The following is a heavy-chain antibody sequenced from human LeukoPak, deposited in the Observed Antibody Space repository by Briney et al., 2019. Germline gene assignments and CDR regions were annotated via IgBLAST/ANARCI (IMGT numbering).Heavy chain of an antibody. Sequence: VWVSRINTDGSSTNYADSVKGRFTISRDNAKNTLYLQMNSLRADDSAVYFCARNPRNDFDYWGQGTLVTVSS. CDR2: INTDGSST. J-gene: IGHJ4*02. D-gene: IGHD1-1*01. CDR3: ARNPRNDFDY. V-gene: IGHV3-74*01.